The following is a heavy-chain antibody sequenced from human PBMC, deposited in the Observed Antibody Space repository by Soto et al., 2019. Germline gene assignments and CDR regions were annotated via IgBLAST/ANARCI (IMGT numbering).Heavy chain of an antibody. CDR3: ARELRHRLVATKFVNYYGMDV. J-gene: IGHJ6*02. Sequence: PSQTLSLTCAISGDSVSSNSAAWNWIRQSPSRGLEWLGRTYYRSKWYNDYAVSVKSRITINPDTSKNQFSLQLNSVTPEDTAVYYCARELRHRLVATKFVNYYGMDVWGQGTTVTVSS. CDR1: GDSVSSNSAA. D-gene: IGHD5-12*01. V-gene: IGHV6-1*01. CDR2: TYYRSKWYN.